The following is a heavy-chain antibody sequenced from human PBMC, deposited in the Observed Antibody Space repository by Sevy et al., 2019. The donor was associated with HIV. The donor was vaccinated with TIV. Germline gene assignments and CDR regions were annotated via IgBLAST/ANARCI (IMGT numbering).Heavy chain of an antibody. CDR3: ARGITMMDDALDI. J-gene: IGHJ3*02. V-gene: IGHV3-53*01. Sequence: GGSLRLSCAASGFIVSSNYMSWVRQAPGKGLEWVSVIYSGGSTYYAYSVKGRFTISRDSSKNTLYLQMNSLRAEDTAVYYCARGITMMDDALDIWGQGTMVTVSS. CDR1: GFIVSSNY. CDR2: IYSGGST. D-gene: IGHD3-22*01.